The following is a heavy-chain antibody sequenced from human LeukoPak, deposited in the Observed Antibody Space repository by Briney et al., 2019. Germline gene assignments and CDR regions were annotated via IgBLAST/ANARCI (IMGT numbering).Heavy chain of an antibody. J-gene: IGHJ3*02. CDR1: GGSISSYY. CDR2: IYTSGST. CDR3: ARASFSSSLFYAFDI. V-gene: IGHV4-4*07. Sequence: PSETLSLTCTVSGGSISSYYWSWIRQPDGKGLEWIGRIYTSGSTNYNPSLKSRVTMSVDTSKNQFSLKLSSVTAADTAVYYCARASFSSSLFYAFDIWGQGTMVTVSS. D-gene: IGHD6-6*01.